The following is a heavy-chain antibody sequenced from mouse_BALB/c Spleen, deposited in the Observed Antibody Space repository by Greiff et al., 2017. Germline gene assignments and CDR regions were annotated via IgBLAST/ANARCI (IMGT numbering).Heavy chain of an antibody. D-gene: IGHD2-1*01. CDR1: GYTFTSYW. Sequence: LQQPGSELVRPGASVKLSCKASGYTFTSYWMHWVKQRPGQGLEWIGNIYPGSGSTNYDEKFKSKATLTVDTSSSTAYMQLSSLTSEDSAVYYCTRSGNGNPSYAMDCWGQGTAVTVSS. V-gene: IGHV1S22*01. CDR2: IYPGSGST. CDR3: TRSGNGNPSYAMDC. J-gene: IGHJ4*01.